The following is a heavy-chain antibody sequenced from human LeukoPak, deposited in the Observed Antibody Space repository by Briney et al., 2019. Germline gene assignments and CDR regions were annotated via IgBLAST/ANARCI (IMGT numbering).Heavy chain of an antibody. Sequence: PGGSLRLSCAASGFTFSSYAMHWVRQAPGKGLEWVVVISYDGSNKYYADTVKGRFTISRDNSKNTLYLQMNSLRAEDTAVYYCARAVGIAAAGTRGPIYYWGQGTLVTVSS. V-gene: IGHV3-30-3*01. CDR2: ISYDGSNK. J-gene: IGHJ4*02. CDR1: GFTFSSYA. D-gene: IGHD6-13*01. CDR3: ARAVGIAAAGTRGPIYY.